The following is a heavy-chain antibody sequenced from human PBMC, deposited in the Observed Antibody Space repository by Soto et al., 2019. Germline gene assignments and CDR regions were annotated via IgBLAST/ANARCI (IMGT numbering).Heavy chain of an antibody. CDR3: ARDRLGYCSGGSCWFDY. D-gene: IGHD2-15*01. Sequence: EVQLVESGGGLVQPGGSLRLSCAASGFTFSSYSMNWVRQAPGKGLEWVSYISSSSSTKYYADSVKGRFTISRDNAKNSLYLQMNSLRDEDTAVYYCARDRLGYCSGGSCWFDYWGQGTLVTVSS. CDR2: ISSSSSTK. V-gene: IGHV3-48*02. J-gene: IGHJ4*02. CDR1: GFTFSSYS.